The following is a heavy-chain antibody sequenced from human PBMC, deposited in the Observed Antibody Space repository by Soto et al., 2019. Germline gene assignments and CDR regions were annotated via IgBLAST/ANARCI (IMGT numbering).Heavy chain of an antibody. J-gene: IGHJ3*02. CDR1: GFTFSSYS. V-gene: IGHV3-21*01. CDR3: ARTIWFGDYRPWGGPNDAFDI. CDR2: ISSSSSYI. D-gene: IGHD3-10*01. Sequence: GGSLRLSCAASGFTFSSYSMNWVRQAPGKGLEWVSSISSSSSYIHYADSVKGRFTISRDNAKNSLYLQMNSLRAEDTAVYYCARTIWFGDYRPWGGPNDAFDIWGQGTMVTVSS.